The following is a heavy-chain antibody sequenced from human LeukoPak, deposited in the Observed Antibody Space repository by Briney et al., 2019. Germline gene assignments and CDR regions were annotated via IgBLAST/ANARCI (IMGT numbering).Heavy chain of an antibody. CDR3: ARVPSNPNYDFWSGSYFDY. J-gene: IGHJ4*02. CDR2: ISAYNGNT. CDR1: GYTFTSYG. V-gene: IGHV1-18*01. D-gene: IGHD3-3*01. Sequence: ASVKVSCKASGYTFTSYGISWVRQAPGQGLEWMGWISAYNGNTNYAQKLQGRVTMTTDTSTSTAYMELRSLRSDDTAVYYCARVPSNPNYDFWSGSYFDYWGQGTLATVSS.